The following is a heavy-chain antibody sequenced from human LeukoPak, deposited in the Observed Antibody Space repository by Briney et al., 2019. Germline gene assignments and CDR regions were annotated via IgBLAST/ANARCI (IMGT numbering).Heavy chain of an antibody. J-gene: IGHJ4*02. CDR2: FGTRSTSV. CDR1: GFTFSSYA. D-gene: IGHD3-22*01. CDR3: AREVSEGFDF. V-gene: IGHV3-21*01. Sequence: GGSLRLSCAASGFTFSSYAMSWVRQAPGKGLEWVSSFGTRSTSVYHAGSVKGRFAISRDNAKNSLYLQMNSLRAEDAALYYCAREVSEGFDFWGQGTLVTVSS.